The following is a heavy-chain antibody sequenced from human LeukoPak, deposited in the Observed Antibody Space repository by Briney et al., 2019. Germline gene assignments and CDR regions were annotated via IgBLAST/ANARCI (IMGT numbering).Heavy chain of an antibody. V-gene: IGHV4-61*02. CDR1: GGSISSGSYY. D-gene: IGHD4-17*01. Sequence: SETLSLTCTVSGGSISSGSYYWSWIRQPAGEGLEWIGRIYTSGSTNYNPSLKSRVTISVDTSKNQFSLKLSSVTAADTAVYYCARVRYGDYGWYFDLWGRGTLVTVSS. J-gene: IGHJ2*01. CDR3: ARVRYGDYGWYFDL. CDR2: IYTSGST.